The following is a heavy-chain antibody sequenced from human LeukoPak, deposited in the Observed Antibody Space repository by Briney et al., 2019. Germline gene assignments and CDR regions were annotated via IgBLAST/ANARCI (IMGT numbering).Heavy chain of an antibody. J-gene: IGHJ6*02. CDR2: ISSSGSTI. CDR3: ARRMRLQFRGLYYYYGMDV. V-gene: IGHV3-48*03. Sequence: GGSLRLSCAASGFTFSSYEMNWVRQAPGKGLEWGSYISSSGSTIYYADSVKGRFTISRDKAKSSLYLQMNSLRAEDTAVYYCARRMRLQFRGLYYYYGMDVWGQGTTVTVSS. D-gene: IGHD5-24*01. CDR1: GFTFSSYE.